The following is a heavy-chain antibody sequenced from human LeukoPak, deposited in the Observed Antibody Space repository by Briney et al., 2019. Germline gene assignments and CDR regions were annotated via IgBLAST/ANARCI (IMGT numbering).Heavy chain of an antibody. CDR1: GDSISSYY. CDR3: ARSGAAWGGCPPHASDI. CDR2: VYNSGST. V-gene: IGHV4-59*01. Sequence: PSETLSLTCTVSGDSISSYYWTWIRQPPGQGLEWIGYVYNSGSTDYNPSLKSRVTISVNTSKNQFSLRLNSVTAADTAVYYCARSGAAWGGCPPHASDIWGQGTMVTVSS. J-gene: IGHJ3*02. D-gene: IGHD3-3*01.